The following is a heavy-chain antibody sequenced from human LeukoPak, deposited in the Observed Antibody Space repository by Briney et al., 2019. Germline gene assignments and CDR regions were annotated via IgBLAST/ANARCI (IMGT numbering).Heavy chain of an antibody. Sequence: AGGSLRLSCTTSGFTFSDYAMSWVRQAPGKGLEWLGVIKSKGYGGTIEYAASVKGRFSISRDDAKGIAYLQMNSLKIEDTAVYYCTRVAYWGQGTLVTVSS. V-gene: IGHV3-49*04. CDR3: TRVAY. CDR1: GFTFSDYA. CDR2: IKSKGYGGTI. J-gene: IGHJ4*02.